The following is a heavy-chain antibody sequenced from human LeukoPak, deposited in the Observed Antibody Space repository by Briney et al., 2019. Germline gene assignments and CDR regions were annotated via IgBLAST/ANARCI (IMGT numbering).Heavy chain of an antibody. CDR2: TYYRSKWYN. J-gene: IGHJ6*02. CDR1: GDSVSSNSAA. CDR3: ARDHSSSLISFFPTNYYYYGMDV. Sequence: SQTLSLTCAISGDSVSSNSAAWNWIRQSPSRGLEWQGRTYYRSKWYNDYAVSVKSRITINPDTSKNQFSLQLNSVTPEDTAVYYCARDHSSSLISFFPTNYYYYGMDVWGQGTTVTVSS. V-gene: IGHV6-1*01. D-gene: IGHD6-13*01.